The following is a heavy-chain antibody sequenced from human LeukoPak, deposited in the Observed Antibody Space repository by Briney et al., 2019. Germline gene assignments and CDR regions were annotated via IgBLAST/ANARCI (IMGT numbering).Heavy chain of an antibody. CDR3: ARDPTTQQLVWWYFDY. V-gene: IGHV3-64*01. Sequence: PGGSLRLYCAASGFTFSSYAMQWVRQAPGKGLEYVSAISSNGGSTYYANSVKGRFTISRDNSKNTLYLQMGSLRAEDMAVYYCARDPTTQQLVWWYFDYWGQGTLVTVSS. J-gene: IGHJ4*02. CDR1: GFTFSSYA. CDR2: ISSNGGST. D-gene: IGHD6-13*01.